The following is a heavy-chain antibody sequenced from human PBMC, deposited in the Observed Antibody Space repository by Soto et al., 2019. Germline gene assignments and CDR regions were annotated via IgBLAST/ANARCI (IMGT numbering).Heavy chain of an antibody. CDR3: ARAGQMSTPSDY. Sequence: PSDTLSLTSAFSGGSFSSSDGWSWVRQPPARGLEWMGGIYHSESTNYNPPLKTRVTISVDKYKDQFFLKLSSVTAADTAVYYCARAGQMSTPSDYWGQGTLVTVSS. J-gene: IGHJ4*02. CDR2: IYHSEST. V-gene: IGHV4-4*02. CDR1: GGSFSSSDG.